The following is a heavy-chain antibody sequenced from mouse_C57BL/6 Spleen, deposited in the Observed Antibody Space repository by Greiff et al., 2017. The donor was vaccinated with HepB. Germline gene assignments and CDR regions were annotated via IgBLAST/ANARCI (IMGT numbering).Heavy chain of an antibody. J-gene: IGHJ1*03. Sequence: QVQLKQSGAELVRPGASVKLSCKASGYTFTDYYINWVKQRPGQGLEWIARIYPGSGNTYYNEKFKGKATLTAEKSSSPAYMQLSSLPSEDSAVYVSARYSNWYFDVWGTGTTVTVSS. CDR1: GYTFTDYY. CDR3: ARYSNWYFDV. V-gene: IGHV1-76*01. CDR2: IYPGSGNT. D-gene: IGHD2-5*01.